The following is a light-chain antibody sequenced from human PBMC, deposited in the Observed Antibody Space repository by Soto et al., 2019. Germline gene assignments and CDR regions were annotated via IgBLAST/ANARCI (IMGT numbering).Light chain of an antibody. CDR1: QSISTW. V-gene: IGKV1-5*01. CDR3: QQYNSYSQN. CDR2: DAS. Sequence: DIQTTQSPSTLSASVGDRVTITCRASQSISTWLAWYQHKPGKAPKLLIYDASTLESGVPSRFSGSGSGTEFTLTISSLQPDDSATYYCQQYNSYSQNFGQGTKVDIK. J-gene: IGKJ1*01.